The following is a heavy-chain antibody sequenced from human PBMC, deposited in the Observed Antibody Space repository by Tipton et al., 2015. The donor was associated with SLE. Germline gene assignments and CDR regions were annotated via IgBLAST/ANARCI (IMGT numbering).Heavy chain of an antibody. D-gene: IGHD1-1*01. J-gene: IGHJ3*01. CDR2: ISSGGSTR. Sequence: QVQLVQSGGGVVQPGRSLRLSCAASGFTFSDYYMSWVRQAPGKGLQWLSYISSGGSTRYYADSVEGRFTISRDNSKNSLFLQMNSLRADDTAVYFCAKPSTVPALGAFDVWGQGTMVTVSS. CDR3: AKPSTVPALGAFDV. V-gene: IGHV3-11*01. CDR1: GFTFSDYY.